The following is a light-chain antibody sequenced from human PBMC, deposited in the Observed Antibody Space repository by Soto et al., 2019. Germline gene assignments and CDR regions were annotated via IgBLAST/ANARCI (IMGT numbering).Light chain of an antibody. J-gene: IGKJ5*01. CDR3: QQSYAWPPIT. V-gene: IGKV3-11*01. CDR2: DAS. Sequence: EIVLTQSPATLSLSPGERATLSCRASRSVRSYLAWYQQKPGQAPRLLIYDASNRAAGIPARFSGSGSETDFTLTISNLEPEDFVVYYCQQSYAWPPITFGQGTRLEIK. CDR1: RSVRSY.